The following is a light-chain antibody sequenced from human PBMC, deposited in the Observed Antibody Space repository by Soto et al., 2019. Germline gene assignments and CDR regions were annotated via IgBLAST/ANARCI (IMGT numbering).Light chain of an antibody. V-gene: IGKV1-8*01. CDR3: QQYYSYPRT. CDR1: QGISSY. J-gene: IGKJ1*01. Sequence: AIRMTQSPSPFSASTGDRVTIHFRAGQGISSYLAWYQQKPGKAPKLLTYAASTLQSGVPSRFSGSGSGTDFTLTISCLQSEDFATYYCQQYYSYPRTFGQGTKLDIK. CDR2: AAS.